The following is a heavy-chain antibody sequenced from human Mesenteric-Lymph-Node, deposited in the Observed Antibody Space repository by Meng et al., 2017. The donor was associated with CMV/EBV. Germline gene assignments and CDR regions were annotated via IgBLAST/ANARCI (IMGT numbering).Heavy chain of an antibody. CDR2: IKQDGSEK. J-gene: IGHJ6*02. CDR1: GFTFSSYW. CDR3: VREDPGDSYYSYYGMDV. D-gene: IGHD3-10*01. V-gene: IGHV3-7*01. Sequence: GESLKISCAASGFTFSSYWMSWVRQAPGKGLEWVANIKQDGSEKYYVDSVKGRFTISRDNAKKSLYLQMNSLRAEDTAVYYCVREDPGDSYYSYYGMDVWGQGTAVTVSS.